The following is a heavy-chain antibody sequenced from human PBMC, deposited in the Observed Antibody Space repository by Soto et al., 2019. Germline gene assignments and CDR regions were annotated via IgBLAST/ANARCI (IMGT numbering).Heavy chain of an antibody. V-gene: IGHV5-51*01. CDR2: IYPGDSDT. CDR1: GYSFNTYY. D-gene: IGHD2-15*01. CDR3: ARLDYGGNDGPNY. Sequence: GESLKISCKGSGYSFNTYYIGWVRQIPGKGLEWMGIIYPGDSDTKYSPSFQGQVTISADKSISTAFLQWSSLKASDTAIYYCARLDYGGNDGPNYWGQGTLVTVSS. J-gene: IGHJ4*02.